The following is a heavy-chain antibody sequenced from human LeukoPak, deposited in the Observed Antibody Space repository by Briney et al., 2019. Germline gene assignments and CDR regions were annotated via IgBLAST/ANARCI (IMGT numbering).Heavy chain of an antibody. D-gene: IGHD6-19*01. Sequence: GGSLRLSCAASGFTFSSYAMHWVRQAPGKGLEWVAVISYDGSNKYYADSVKGRFTISRDNSKNTLYLQMNSLRAEDTAVYYCARAGYSSGWAPGEFFDYWGQGTLVTVSS. CDR2: ISYDGSNK. J-gene: IGHJ4*02. V-gene: IGHV3-30-3*01. CDR1: GFTFSSYA. CDR3: ARAGYSSGWAPGEFFDY.